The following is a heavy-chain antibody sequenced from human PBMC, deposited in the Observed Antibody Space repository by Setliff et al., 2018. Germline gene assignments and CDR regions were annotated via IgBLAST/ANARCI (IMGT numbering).Heavy chain of an antibody. CDR3: ARSMIVVVIGSFFDY. CDR1: GFTFSSYA. V-gene: IGHV3-30*04. CDR2: ISYDGSNK. J-gene: IGHJ4*02. Sequence: PGGSLRLSCAASGFTFSSYAMHWVRQAPGKGLEWVAVISYDGSNKYYADSVKGRFTISRDNSKNTLYLQMNSLRAEDTAVYYCARSMIVVVIGSFFDYWGQGTLVTVS. D-gene: IGHD3-22*01.